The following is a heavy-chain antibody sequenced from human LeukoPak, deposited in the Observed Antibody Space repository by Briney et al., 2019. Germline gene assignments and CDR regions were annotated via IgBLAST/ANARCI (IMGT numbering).Heavy chain of an antibody. CDR3: ARDFTRNSYAVAEFFHP. V-gene: IGHV4-59*12. J-gene: IGHJ1*01. CDR1: GGSISSYY. Sequence: SETLSLTRTVSGGSISSYYWSWIRQPPGKGPEWIGYIFYSGSTNYNPSLKSRVSMSVDTSKTPYSRKMTSVTAADTAIYYCARDFTRNSYAVAEFFHPWGQGTLVSVSS. D-gene: IGHD5-18*01. CDR2: IFYSGST.